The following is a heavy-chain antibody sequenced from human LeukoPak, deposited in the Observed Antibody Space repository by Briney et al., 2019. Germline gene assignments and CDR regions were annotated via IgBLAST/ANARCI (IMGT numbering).Heavy chain of an antibody. CDR1: GFTFSSYS. CDR3: ATRGQWLVNGAYYFDY. V-gene: IGHV3-21*01. D-gene: IGHD6-19*01. Sequence: PGWSLRLSCAASGFTFSSYSMNWLRQAPGKGLEWVSSISSSNRYIYCADSVKGRFTISRDNAKNSLYLQMNSLRAEDTAVYYCATRGQWLVNGAYYFDYWGQGTLVTVSS. J-gene: IGHJ4*02. CDR2: ISSSNRYI.